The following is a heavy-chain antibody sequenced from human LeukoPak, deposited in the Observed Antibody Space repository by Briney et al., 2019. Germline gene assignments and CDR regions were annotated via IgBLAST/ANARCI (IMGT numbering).Heavy chain of an antibody. CDR3: ARGLVAAAALDH. CDR1: GYTFTSYY. D-gene: IGHD6-25*01. CDR2: INPSGGST. Sequence: ASVTVSCKASGYTFTSYYMHWVRQAPGQGLEWMGMINPSGGSTGYAQKFQARVTMTRDTSTSTVYMELSSLRSEDTAVYYCARGLVAAAALDHWGQGTLVTVSS. V-gene: IGHV1-46*01. J-gene: IGHJ4*02.